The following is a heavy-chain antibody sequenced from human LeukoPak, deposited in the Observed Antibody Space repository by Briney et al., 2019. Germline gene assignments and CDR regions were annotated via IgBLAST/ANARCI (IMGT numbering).Heavy chain of an antibody. J-gene: IGHJ4*02. Sequence: PSETLSLTCTFSRGSMTTDYWNWIRQPPGKGLEWIGSIYYSGSTYYNPSLKSRVTISVDTPKNQFSLKLSSVTAADTAVYYCARQTVRGVMFYWGQGTLVTVSS. CDR3: ARQTVRGVMFY. V-gene: IGHV4-59*05. D-gene: IGHD3-10*01. CDR2: IYYSGST. CDR1: RGSMTTDY.